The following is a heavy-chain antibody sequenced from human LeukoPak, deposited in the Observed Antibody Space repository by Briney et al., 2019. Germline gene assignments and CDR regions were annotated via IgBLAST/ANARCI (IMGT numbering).Heavy chain of an antibody. Sequence: SETLSLTCTVSGGSISSSSFYWVWIRQPPGKGLEWIGSIYYSGSTYYNPSLNSRVTMSVDTSKSQFSLNLSSVTAADTAVYYCASLDSDFWSGYSVDYWGQGTLVTVSS. CDR1: GGSISSSSFY. CDR3: ASLDSDFWSGYSVDY. D-gene: IGHD3-3*01. CDR2: IYYSGST. J-gene: IGHJ4*02. V-gene: IGHV4-39*07.